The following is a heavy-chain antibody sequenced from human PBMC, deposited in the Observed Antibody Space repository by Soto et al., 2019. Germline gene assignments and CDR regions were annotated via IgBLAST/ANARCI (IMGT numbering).Heavy chain of an antibody. J-gene: IGHJ4*02. CDR2: ISYDGSNK. V-gene: IGHV3-30*18. Sequence: GGSLRLSCAASGFTFSSYGMHWVRQAPGKGLEWVAVISYDGSNKYYADSVKGRFTISRDNSKNTLYLQMNSLRAEDTAVYYCAKDSSASKQWLGCFDYWGQGTLVTVSS. CDR3: AKDSSASKQWLGCFDY. D-gene: IGHD6-19*01. CDR1: GFTFSSYG.